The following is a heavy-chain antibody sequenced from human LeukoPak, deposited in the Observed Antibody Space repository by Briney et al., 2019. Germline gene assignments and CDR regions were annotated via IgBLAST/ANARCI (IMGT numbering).Heavy chain of an antibody. CDR2: IKQDGSEK. D-gene: IGHD6-6*01. V-gene: IGHV3-7*04. Sequence: GGSLRLSCAASGFTFSSYWMSWVRQAPGKGLEWVANIKQDGSEKYYVDSVKGRFTISRDNAKNSLYLQMNSLRPEDTAVYYCARGAPKGSSSGVYFDYWGEGTLVTVSS. J-gene: IGHJ4*02. CDR1: GFTFSSYW. CDR3: ARGAPKGSSSGVYFDY.